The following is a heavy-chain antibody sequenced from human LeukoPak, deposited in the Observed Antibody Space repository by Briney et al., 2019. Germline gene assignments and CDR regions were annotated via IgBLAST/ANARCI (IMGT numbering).Heavy chain of an antibody. D-gene: IGHD1-26*01. J-gene: IGHJ4*02. CDR2: IWYDGSNK. Sequence: GGSLRLSCAASGFTYSSYGMHWVRQAPGKGLEWVAIIWYDGSNKYYADSVKGRFTIPRDNSKNTLYLQMNSLRAEDTARYYCARNNGNYILDDWGQGTLVTVSP. CDR3: ARNNGNYILDD. V-gene: IGHV3-33*01. CDR1: GFTYSSYG.